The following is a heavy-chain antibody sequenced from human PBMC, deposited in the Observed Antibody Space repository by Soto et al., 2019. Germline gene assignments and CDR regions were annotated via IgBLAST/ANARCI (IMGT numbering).Heavy chain of an antibody. CDR3: ARDSPVGFCSSTFCWDFDY. D-gene: IGHD2-2*03. CDR2: IYPGDSET. J-gene: IGHJ4*02. V-gene: IGHV5-51*01. CDR1: GYRFTSYS. Sequence: GESLKISCKGSGYRFTSYSIGLGRPIPGKGLGGMGIIYPGDSETIYTPSFQGQLTNSDDKSSSTAYLQRSRLQAPDTAMFYCARDSPVGFCSSTFCWDFDYWGQGTLVTVSS.